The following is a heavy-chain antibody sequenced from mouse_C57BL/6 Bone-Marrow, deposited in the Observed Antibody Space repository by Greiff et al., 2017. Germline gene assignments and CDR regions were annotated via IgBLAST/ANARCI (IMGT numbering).Heavy chain of an antibody. V-gene: IGHV1-62-2*01. J-gene: IGHJ4*01. CDR1: GYTFTEYT. D-gene: IGHD1-1*01. CDR3: ARHESVVATGNYAMDY. Sequence: VKLQESGAELVKPGASVKLSCKASGYTFTEYTIHWVKQRSGQGLEWIGWFYPGSGSIKYNEKFKDKATLTADKSSSTVYMELSRLTSEDSAVYFCARHESVVATGNYAMDYWGQGTSVTVSS. CDR2: FYPGSGSI.